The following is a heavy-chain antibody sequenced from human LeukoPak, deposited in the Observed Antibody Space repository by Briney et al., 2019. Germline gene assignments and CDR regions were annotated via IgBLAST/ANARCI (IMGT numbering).Heavy chain of an antibody. CDR1: GYTFTDYY. J-gene: IGHJ3*02. D-gene: IGHD3-22*01. Sequence: ASVKVSCEASGYTFTDYYMHWVRQAPGQGREWMGWINPSRGGTNYAQKFRGRVTVTRETSISTAYMDLSRLRSDDTAVYYCARAGVWDYSDSSGYHNAAFDIWGQGTMVTVSS. CDR2: INPSRGGT. V-gene: IGHV1-2*02. CDR3: ARAGVWDYSDSSGYHNAAFDI.